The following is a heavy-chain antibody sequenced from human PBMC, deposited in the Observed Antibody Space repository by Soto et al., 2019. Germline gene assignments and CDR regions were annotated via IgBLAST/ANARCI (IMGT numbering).Heavy chain of an antibody. CDR3: ARVSGYYYDSSGYYYDDY. CDR1: GYTFTSYG. V-gene: IGHV1-18*01. J-gene: IGHJ4*02. CDR2: ISAYNGNT. Sequence: ASVKVSCKASGYTFTSYGISWVRQAPGQGLEWMGWISAYNGNTNYAQKLQGRVTMTTDTSTSTAYMELRSLRSDDTAVYYCARVSGYYYDSSGYYYDDYWGQGTLVTVSS. D-gene: IGHD3-22*01.